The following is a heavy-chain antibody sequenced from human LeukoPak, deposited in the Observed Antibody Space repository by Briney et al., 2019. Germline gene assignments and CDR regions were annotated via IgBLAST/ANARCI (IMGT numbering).Heavy chain of an antibody. Sequence: ASVKVSCKASGYTFTSYGISWVRQASGQGLEWMGWISAYNGNTNYAQKLQGRVTMTTDTSTSTAYMELRSLRSDDTAVYYCARVLRYFDWSLLRHAFDIWGQGTMVTVSS. CDR3: ARVLRYFDWSLLRHAFDI. CDR2: ISAYNGNT. D-gene: IGHD3-9*01. CDR1: GYTFTSYG. V-gene: IGHV1-18*01. J-gene: IGHJ3*02.